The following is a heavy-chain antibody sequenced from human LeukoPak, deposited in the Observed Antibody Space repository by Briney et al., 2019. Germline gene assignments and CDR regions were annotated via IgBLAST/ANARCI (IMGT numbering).Heavy chain of an antibody. CDR2: IYYSGST. D-gene: IGHD4-17*01. CDR3: ARSGLHDYGDYGAGYYYGMDV. Sequence: SETLSLTCTVSGGSISGYYWSWIRQPPGKGLEWIGCIYYSGSTYYNPSLKSRVTISVDTSKNQFSLKLSSVTAADTAVYYCARSGLHDYGDYGAGYYYGMDVWGQGTTVTVSS. J-gene: IGHJ6*02. V-gene: IGHV4-59*08. CDR1: GGSISGYY.